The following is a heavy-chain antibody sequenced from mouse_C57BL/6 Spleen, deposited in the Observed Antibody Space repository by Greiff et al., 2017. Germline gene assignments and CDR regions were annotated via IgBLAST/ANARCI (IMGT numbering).Heavy chain of an antibody. J-gene: IGHJ4*01. V-gene: IGHV1-81*01. CDR1: GYTFTSYG. CDR3: AIYYDYDEGLYAMDY. CDR2: IYPRSGNT. D-gene: IGHD2-4*01. Sequence: QVQLQQSGAELARPGASVKLSCKASGYTFTSYGISWVKQRTGQGLEWIGEIYPRSGNTYYNEKFKGKATLTADKASSTAYMELRRLTSEDSAVYFCAIYYDYDEGLYAMDYWGQGTSVTVSS.